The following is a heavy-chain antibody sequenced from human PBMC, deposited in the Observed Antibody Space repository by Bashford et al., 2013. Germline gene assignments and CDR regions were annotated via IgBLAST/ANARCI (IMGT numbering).Heavy chain of an antibody. CDR1: LLHQQWLL. CDR3: AGSQQWSDPMDGMDV. CDR2: IYHSGST. D-gene: IGHD6-19*01. Sequence: SETLVPHLRCLWLLHQQWLLLGLDPAAPRKGLEWIGSIYHSGSTYYNPSLKSRVTISVDTSKNQFSLKLSSVTAADTAVYYCAGSQQWSDPMDGMDVWGQGTTVTVSS. V-gene: IGHV4-38-2*01. J-gene: IGHJ6*02.